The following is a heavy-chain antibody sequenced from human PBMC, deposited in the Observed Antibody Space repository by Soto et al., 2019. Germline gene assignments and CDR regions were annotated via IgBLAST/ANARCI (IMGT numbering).Heavy chain of an antibody. J-gene: IGHJ4*02. CDR3: ERGKFDWLFYYFDY. CDR2: ISAYNGNT. V-gene: IGHV1-18*01. CDR1: GYTFTSYG. D-gene: IGHD3-9*01. Sequence: ASVKVSCKASGYTFTSYGISWVRQAPGQGLEWMGWISAYNGNTNYAQKLQGRVTMTTDTSTSTAYMELRSLRSDDTAVYYCERGKFDWLFYYFDYWGQGTLVTVSS.